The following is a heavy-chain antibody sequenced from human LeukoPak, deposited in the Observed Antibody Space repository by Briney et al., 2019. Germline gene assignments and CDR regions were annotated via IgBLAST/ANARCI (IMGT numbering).Heavy chain of an antibody. Sequence: PGGSLRLSCAASGFTFAIYLMSWVRQTPGKGLEWVSSVSGSGGSTYYAASVKGRFTISRDNSKNTVYLQMSSLRAEDTAVYYCAKLTQPSAYWGQGTLVTVSS. CDR2: VSGSGGST. V-gene: IGHV3-23*01. CDR3: AKLTQPSAY. CDR1: GFTFAIYL. D-gene: IGHD3-9*01. J-gene: IGHJ4*02.